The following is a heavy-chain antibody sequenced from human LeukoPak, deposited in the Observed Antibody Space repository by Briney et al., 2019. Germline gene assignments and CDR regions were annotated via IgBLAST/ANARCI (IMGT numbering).Heavy chain of an antibody. J-gene: IGHJ4*02. Sequence: GGSLRLSCAASGFAVSINYMNWIRQSPEKGLEWVPIIHNDGRTYYADSVKGRFTVSRDKSKNTVSLQMDSLRVDDTGVYYCARGFLQLTPYYFDYWGQGTLVTVSS. V-gene: IGHV3-66*01. CDR1: GFAVSINY. D-gene: IGHD1-1*01. CDR3: ARGFLQLTPYYFDY. CDR2: IHNDGRT.